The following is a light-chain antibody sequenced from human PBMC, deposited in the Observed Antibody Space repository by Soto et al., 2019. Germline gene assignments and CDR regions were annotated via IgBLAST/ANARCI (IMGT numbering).Light chain of an antibody. V-gene: IGKV1-5*03. CDR1: QSISSW. Sequence: DIQMTQSPSTLSASVGDRFTITCRASQSISSWLAWYQQKPGKAPKLLIYKASSLESGVPSRFSGSGSGTEFTLTISSLQPDDFATYYCQQYNSYPYTFCQGTKLEIK. J-gene: IGKJ2*01. CDR3: QQYNSYPYT. CDR2: KAS.